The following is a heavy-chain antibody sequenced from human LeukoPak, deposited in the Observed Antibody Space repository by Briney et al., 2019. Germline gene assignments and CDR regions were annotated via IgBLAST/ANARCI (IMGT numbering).Heavy chain of an antibody. D-gene: IGHD5-12*01. CDR1: GDSISSYS. J-gene: IGHJ6*02. Sequence: PSETLSLTCTVSGDSISSYSWSWIRQPPGKGLEWIGYIYHSGSTYYNPSLKSRVTISVDRSKNQFSLKLSPVTAADTAVYYCARDWLDGMDVWGQGTTVTVSS. CDR3: ARDWLDGMDV. V-gene: IGHV4-30-2*01. CDR2: IYHSGST.